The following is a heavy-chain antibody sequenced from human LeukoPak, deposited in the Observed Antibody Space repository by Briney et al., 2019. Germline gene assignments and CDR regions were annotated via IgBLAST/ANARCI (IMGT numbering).Heavy chain of an antibody. D-gene: IGHD6-13*01. CDR1: GFTFSSYA. CDR2: VSYDGSNK. V-gene: IGHV3-30-3*01. Sequence: GRSLRLSCAASGFTFSSYALHWVRQAPGKGLEWVAVVSYDGSNKYYTDSVKGRFTISRDNSKNTLYLQMNSLSAEDTAVYYCARGGTQQLALDNWGQGTLVTVSS. CDR3: ARGGTQQLALDN. J-gene: IGHJ4*02.